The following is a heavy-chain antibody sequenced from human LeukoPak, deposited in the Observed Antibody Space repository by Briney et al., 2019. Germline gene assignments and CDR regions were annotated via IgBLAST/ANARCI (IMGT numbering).Heavy chain of an antibody. V-gene: IGHV3-48*01. Sequence: PGGSLRLSCVASGFTFSSYSMNWVRQAPGKGLEWVSYISSGSSTIYYADSVKGRFTISRDNSKNTLYLQMNSLRAEDTAVYYCAKVFDSSGYLVLDYWGQGTLVTVSS. CDR2: ISSGSSTI. CDR3: AKVFDSSGYLVLDY. CDR1: GFTFSSYS. D-gene: IGHD3-22*01. J-gene: IGHJ4*02.